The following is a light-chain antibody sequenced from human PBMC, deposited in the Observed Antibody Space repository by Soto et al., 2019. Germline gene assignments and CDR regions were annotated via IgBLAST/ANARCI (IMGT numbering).Light chain of an antibody. CDR2: AVS. CDR3: KQYHTWPVT. J-gene: IGKJ4*01. V-gene: IGKV3-15*01. CDR1: QGISKK. Sequence: IVMTQSPATLSVAPGGRVTFSCRASQGISKKVAWYQHKPGKAPMLLISAVSTGATGVTARFSGSGSGTELTLTINRLRSEDCATYYCKQYHTWPVTFGGGTKVAI.